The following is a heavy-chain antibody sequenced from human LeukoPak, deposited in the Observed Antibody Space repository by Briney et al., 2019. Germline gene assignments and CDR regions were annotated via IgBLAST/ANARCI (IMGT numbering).Heavy chain of an antibody. Sequence: ASVKVSCKASGYTFTSYDINWVGQATGQGLEWMGWMNPNSGNTGYAQKFQGRVTMTRNTSISTAYMELSSLRSEDTAVYYCARDHQAGRDYYYYYGMDVWGQGTTVTVSS. CDR3: ARDHQAGRDYYYYYGMDV. V-gene: IGHV1-8*01. CDR2: MNPNSGNT. J-gene: IGHJ6*02. CDR1: GYTFTSYD.